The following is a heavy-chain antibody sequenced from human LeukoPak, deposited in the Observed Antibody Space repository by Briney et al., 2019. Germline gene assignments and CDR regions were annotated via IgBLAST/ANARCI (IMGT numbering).Heavy chain of an antibody. D-gene: IGHD1-7*01. CDR3: ARAGSFWHYVY. Sequence: GGSLRLSCAASGFTFSSYWMNWARQAPGKGLEWVASINHNGNVNYFVDSVKGRFTISRDNAKNSLSLQMNGLRVEDTAVYYCARAGSFWHYVYWGQGTLVTVSS. CDR1: GFTFSSYW. V-gene: IGHV3-7*01. J-gene: IGHJ4*02. CDR2: INHNGNVN.